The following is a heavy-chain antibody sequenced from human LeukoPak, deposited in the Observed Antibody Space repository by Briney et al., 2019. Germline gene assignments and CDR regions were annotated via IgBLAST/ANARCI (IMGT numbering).Heavy chain of an antibody. CDR2: ISPSGDIT. J-gene: IGHJ5*02. CDR1: GFTFSNHG. CDR3: AKDLPVFSSSSAYNWFDP. V-gene: IGHV3-23*01. D-gene: IGHD6-6*01. Sequence: PGGSLRLSCAASGFTFSNHGMNWVRQAPGKGLEWVSGISPSGDITYYADSVKGRFTISRDNSKNTLYLEVISLTAEDTAVYYCAKDLPVFSSSSAYNWFDPWGQGTLVTVSS.